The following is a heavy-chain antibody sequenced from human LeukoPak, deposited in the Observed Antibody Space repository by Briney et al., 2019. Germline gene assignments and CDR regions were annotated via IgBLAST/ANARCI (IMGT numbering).Heavy chain of an antibody. V-gene: IGHV4-59*01. D-gene: IGHD3-3*01. Sequence: SETLSLTCTVSGGSISSYYWSWIRQPPGKGLEWIGYTYYSGSTNYNPSLKSRVTISVDTSKNQFSLKLSSVTAADTAVYYCARETYYDFWSGYRGFDYWGQGTLVTVSS. CDR1: GGSISSYY. CDR2: TYYSGST. J-gene: IGHJ4*02. CDR3: ARETYYDFWSGYRGFDY.